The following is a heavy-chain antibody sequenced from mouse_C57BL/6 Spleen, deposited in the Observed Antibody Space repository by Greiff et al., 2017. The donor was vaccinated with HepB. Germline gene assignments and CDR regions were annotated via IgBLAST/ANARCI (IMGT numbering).Heavy chain of an antibody. CDR2: INYDGSST. Sequence: EVQLVESEGGLVQPGSSMKLSCTASGFTFSDYYMAWVRQVPEKGLEWVANINYDGSSTYYLDSLKSRFIISRDNAKNILYLQMSSLKSEDTATYYCARFYYGSSRYFDVWGTGTTVTVSS. J-gene: IGHJ1*03. CDR1: GFTFSDYY. D-gene: IGHD1-1*01. V-gene: IGHV5-16*01. CDR3: ARFYYGSSRYFDV.